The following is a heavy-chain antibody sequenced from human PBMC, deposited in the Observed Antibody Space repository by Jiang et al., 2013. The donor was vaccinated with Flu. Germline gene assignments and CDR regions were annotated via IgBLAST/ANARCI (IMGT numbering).Heavy chain of an antibody. D-gene: IGHD6-19*01. CDR3: ARGLRSGHHYFDY. CDR1: NSAA. J-gene: IGHJ4*02. V-gene: IGHV6-1*01. CDR2: TYYRSKWYN. Sequence: NSAAWNWIRQSPSRGLEWLGRTYYRSKWYNDYAVSVKSRITINPDTSKNQFSLQLNSVTPEDTAVYYCARGLRSGHHYFDYWGQGTLVTVSS.